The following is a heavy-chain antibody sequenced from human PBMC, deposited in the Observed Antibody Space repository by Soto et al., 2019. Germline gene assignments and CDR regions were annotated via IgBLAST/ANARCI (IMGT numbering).Heavy chain of an antibody. J-gene: IGHJ4*02. Sequence: LRLSCAASGFTFRNHAMSWVRQAPGTGLEWVSTLNLDGSNTHYADSVKGRFTISRDNSRNTLYLQMNSLRAADTALYYCVSWLSAHFDYWGQGTPVTVSS. CDR3: VSWLSAHFDY. CDR2: LNLDGSNT. D-gene: IGHD5-12*01. V-gene: IGHV3-23*01. CDR1: GFTFRNHA.